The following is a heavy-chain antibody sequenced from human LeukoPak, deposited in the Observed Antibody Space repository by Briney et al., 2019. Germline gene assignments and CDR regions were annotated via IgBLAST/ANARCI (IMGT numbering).Heavy chain of an antibody. CDR1: GFTFSDYY. J-gene: IGHJ4*02. CDR2: ISDSSSYT. V-gene: IGHV3-11*06. CDR3: ARGNFRRDGYNFDY. D-gene: IGHD5-24*01. Sequence: GGSLRLSCAASGFTFSDYYMSWIRQAPGKGLEWVSYISDSSSYTNYADSIKGRFTISRDNARSSVSLQMNSLRAEDTAVFYCARGNFRRDGYNFDYWGQGTLVTVSS.